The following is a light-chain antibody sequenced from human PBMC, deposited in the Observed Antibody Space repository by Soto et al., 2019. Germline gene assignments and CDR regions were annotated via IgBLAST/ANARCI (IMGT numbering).Light chain of an antibody. V-gene: IGKV3-11*01. Sequence: EIVMTQSPATLSVSPGGRATLSCRASQSISDTLAWYQQKPGQAPRLLIYDVSNRATGIPARFSGSGSGTDFSLTISSLEPEDFAVYYCQQRSHWPRTFGQGTKVDIK. CDR3: QQRSHWPRT. CDR2: DVS. CDR1: QSISDT. J-gene: IGKJ1*01.